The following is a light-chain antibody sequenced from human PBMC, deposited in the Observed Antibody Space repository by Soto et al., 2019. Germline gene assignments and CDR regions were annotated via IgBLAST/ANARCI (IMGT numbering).Light chain of an antibody. CDR1: SSDVGGYNY. J-gene: IGLJ3*02. V-gene: IGLV2-8*01. CDR2: EVT. CDR3: GSCAGSNILV. Sequence: QSALTQPPSASGSPGQSVTISCTGTSSDVGGYNYVSWYQQHPGKVPKLMIYEVTKRPSGVPDRFSGSKSGNTASLTVSGVRAEDGADYDCGSCAGSNILVFGGGTKVTVL.